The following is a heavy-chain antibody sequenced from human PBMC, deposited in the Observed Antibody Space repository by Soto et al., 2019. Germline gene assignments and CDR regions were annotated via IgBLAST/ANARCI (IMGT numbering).Heavy chain of an antibody. J-gene: IGHJ5*02. Sequence: SETLSLTCTVSGGSISSYYWSWIRQPPGKGLEWIGYIYYSGSTNYNPSLKSRVTISVDTSKNQFSLKLSSVTAADTAVYYCAREMGDIAARPNWFDPWGQGTLVTAPQ. CDR3: AREMGDIAARPNWFDP. CDR2: IYYSGST. V-gene: IGHV4-59*01. D-gene: IGHD6-6*01. CDR1: GGSISSYY.